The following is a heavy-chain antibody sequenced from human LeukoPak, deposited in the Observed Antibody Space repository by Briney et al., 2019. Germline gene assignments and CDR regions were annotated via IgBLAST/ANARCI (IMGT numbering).Heavy chain of an antibody. CDR1: GFTFSSYL. Sequence: GGSLRLSCAASGFTFSSYLMSWVRQAPGKGLEWVANIKQDGSEKYYVDSVKGRFTISRDNAKNSLYLQMNSLRAEDTAVYYCARDREYYYDSDFDYWGQGTLVTVSS. J-gene: IGHJ4*02. D-gene: IGHD3-22*01. CDR3: ARDREYYYDSDFDY. CDR2: IKQDGSEK. V-gene: IGHV3-7*01.